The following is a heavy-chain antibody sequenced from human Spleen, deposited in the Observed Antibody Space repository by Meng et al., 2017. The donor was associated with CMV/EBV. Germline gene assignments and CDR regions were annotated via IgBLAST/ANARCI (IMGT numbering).Heavy chain of an antibody. CDR2: INPNSGGT. CDR3: ARAANYGGNEVSDY. J-gene: IGHJ4*02. D-gene: IGHD4-23*01. V-gene: IGHV1-2*06. CDR1: GYTFTGYY. Sequence: SGYTFTGYYMHWVRQAPGQGLEWMGRINPNSGGTNYAQKFQGRVTMTRDTSISTAYMELSRLRSDDTAVYYCARAANYGGNEVSDYWGQGTLVTVSS.